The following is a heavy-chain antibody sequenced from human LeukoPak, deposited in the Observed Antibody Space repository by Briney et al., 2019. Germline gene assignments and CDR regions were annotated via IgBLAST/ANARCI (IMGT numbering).Heavy chain of an antibody. J-gene: IGHJ4*02. Sequence: GGSLRLSCAASGFTFSSYAMHWVRQAPGKGLERVSVIYSGGSTYYADSVKGRFTISRDNSKNTLYLQMNSLRAEDTAVYYCAREESRGFAMLFWGQGTLVTVSS. D-gene: IGHD3-10*01. CDR1: GFTFSSYA. CDR3: AREESRGFAMLF. V-gene: IGHV3-66*01. CDR2: IYSGGST.